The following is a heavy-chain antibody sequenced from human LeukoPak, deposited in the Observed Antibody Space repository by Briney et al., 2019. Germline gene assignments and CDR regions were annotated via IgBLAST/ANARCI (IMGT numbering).Heavy chain of an antibody. J-gene: IGHJ5*02. D-gene: IGHD3-3*01. CDR2: IYYSGST. Sequence: SETLSLTCTVSGGSISSYYWSWIRQPPGKGLEWIGYIYYSGSTNYNPSLKSRVTISVDTSENQFSLKLSSVTAADTAVYYCARDQTYYDFWSGYYGFDPWGQGTLVTVSS. V-gene: IGHV4-59*01. CDR1: GGSISSYY. CDR3: ARDQTYYDFWSGYYGFDP.